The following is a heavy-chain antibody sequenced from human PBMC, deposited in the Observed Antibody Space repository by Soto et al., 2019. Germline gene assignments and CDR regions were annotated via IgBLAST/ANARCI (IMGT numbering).Heavy chain of an antibody. CDR1: GFIFDDYA. Sequence: GGSLRLSCAASGFIFDDYAMHWVRQAPGKGLEWVSVISGNSGSLGYADSVKGRFTISRDNAKNSLYLQMNSLRAEDTALCYCAKDRYSSSAYYYYGMDAWGQGTTVTVSS. V-gene: IGHV3-9*01. CDR3: AKDRYSSSAYYYYGMDA. CDR2: ISGNSGSL. D-gene: IGHD6-6*01. J-gene: IGHJ6*02.